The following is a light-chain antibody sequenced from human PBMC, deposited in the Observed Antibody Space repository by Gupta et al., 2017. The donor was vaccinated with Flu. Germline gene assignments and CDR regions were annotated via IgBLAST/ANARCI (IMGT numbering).Light chain of an antibody. V-gene: IGKV3-15*01. CDR3: QQYNIWPPWT. CDR2: GAS. Sequence: ERATLSCRASRSVSSNVAWYQQKPGQAPRLLILGASTRAAGIPARFSGSGSETEFTLTISGLQSEDFAVYYCQQYNIWPPWTFGQGTKVEIK. CDR1: RSVSSN. J-gene: IGKJ1*01.